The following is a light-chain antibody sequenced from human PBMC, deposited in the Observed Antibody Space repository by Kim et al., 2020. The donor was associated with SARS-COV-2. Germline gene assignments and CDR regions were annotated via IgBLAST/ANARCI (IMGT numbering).Light chain of an antibody. Sequence: DIQMTQSPSTLSASVGDRVTITCRASQSISSWLAWYQQKPGKAPKLLIYKASSLESGVPSRFSGSGSGTEFTHTISSLQPDDFATYYCQQYNSSPWTFGQGTKVDIK. CDR1: QSISSW. CDR2: KAS. J-gene: IGKJ1*01. V-gene: IGKV1-5*03. CDR3: QQYNSSPWT.